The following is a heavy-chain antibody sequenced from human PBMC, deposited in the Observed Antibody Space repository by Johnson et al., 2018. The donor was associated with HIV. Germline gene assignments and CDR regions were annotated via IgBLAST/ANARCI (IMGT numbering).Heavy chain of an antibody. V-gene: IGHV3-66*02. CDR2: IYSGGSK. CDR3: AKERLLHDAFDF. D-gene: IGHD5-18*01. Sequence: VQLVESGGGVVQPGGSLRLSCAASGFTISSNYMSWVRQAPGKGLEWVSVIYSGGSKDYADSVKGRFTISRDNSKNTMYLQMNSLRDEDTAVYHCAKERLLHDAFDFWGQGTMVTVSS. CDR1: GFTISSNY. J-gene: IGHJ3*01.